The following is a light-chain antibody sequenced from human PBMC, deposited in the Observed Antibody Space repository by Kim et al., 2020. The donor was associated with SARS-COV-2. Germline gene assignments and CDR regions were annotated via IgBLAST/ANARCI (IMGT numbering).Light chain of an antibody. CDR3: QQTYISPFT. J-gene: IGKJ3*01. V-gene: IGKV1-39*01. CDR2: AAS. Sequence: ASVGDRVTITCRTSQNINSHLNWYHQKPGRAPKLLIYAASTLQGGVPCRFSGSGSETDFTLTISSLQPEDFATYFCQQTYISPFTFGPGTKVDIK. CDR1: QNINSH.